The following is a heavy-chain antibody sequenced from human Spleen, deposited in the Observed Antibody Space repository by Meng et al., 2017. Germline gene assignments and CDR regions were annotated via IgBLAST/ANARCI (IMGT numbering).Heavy chain of an antibody. J-gene: IGHJ4*02. CDR3: ARALGSSDY. Sequence: GESLKISCAASEIILSNYVMNWVRQAPGKGLEWVAVIWYDGSNKYYADSVKGRFTISRDNSKNTLYLQMNSLRAEDTAVYYCARALGSSDYWGQGTLVTVSS. V-gene: IGHV3-33*08. CDR1: EIILSNYV. CDR2: IWYDGSNK. D-gene: IGHD3-10*01.